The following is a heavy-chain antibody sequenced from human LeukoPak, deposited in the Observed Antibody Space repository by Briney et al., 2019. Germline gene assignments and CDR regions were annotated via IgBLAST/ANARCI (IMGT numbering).Heavy chain of an antibody. D-gene: IGHD3-22*01. CDR1: GFTGNSNY. CDR2: IYSGGST. V-gene: IGHV3-66*01. CDR3: ARDQNYYDSSGYLEDAFDI. Sequence: GGSLRLSCAASGFTGNSNYMSWVRQAPGKGLEWVSVIYSGGSTYYADSVKGRFTISRGNSKNTLYLQMNSLRAEDTAVHYCARDQNYYDSSGYLEDAFDIWGQGTMVTVSS. J-gene: IGHJ3*02.